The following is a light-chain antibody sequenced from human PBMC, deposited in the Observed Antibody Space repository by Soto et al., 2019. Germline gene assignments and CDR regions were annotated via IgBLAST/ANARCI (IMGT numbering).Light chain of an antibody. CDR1: HSISNW. V-gene: IGKV1-5*02. J-gene: IGKJ1*01. Sequence: TQMAQATPTLPASQGDRVTIICGTSHSISNWLACQQQQPGTAPKVMIYHASNLQSGVPSRFSGSGSRTEFPITISSVQDDDLADDCRQQNNCNSFGQGTKVDIK. CDR3: QQNNCNS. CDR2: HAS.